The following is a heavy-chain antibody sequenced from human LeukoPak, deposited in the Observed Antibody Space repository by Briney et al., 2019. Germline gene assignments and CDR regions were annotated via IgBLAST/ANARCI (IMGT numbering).Heavy chain of an antibody. CDR1: GGTFSSYA. Sequence: SVKVSSKASGGTFSSYAISWVRQAPGQGLEWMGGIIPIFGTANYAQKFQGRVTITTDESTSTAYMELSSLGSEDTAVYYCARETDDSSGYYYFDYWGQEPWSPSPQ. V-gene: IGHV1-69*05. D-gene: IGHD3-22*01. CDR2: IIPIFGTA. J-gene: IGHJ4*01. CDR3: ARETDDSSGYYYFDY.